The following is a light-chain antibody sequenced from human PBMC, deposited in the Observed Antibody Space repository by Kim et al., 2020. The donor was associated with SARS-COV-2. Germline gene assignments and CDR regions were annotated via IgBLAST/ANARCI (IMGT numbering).Light chain of an antibody. CDR2: EVT. CDR3: CSYARTSYV. J-gene: IGLJ1*01. Sequence: GQSVTIACTGSSSDIGAYENVSWYQQHPGKAPKLMISEVTKRSSGVPDRFSGSKSGNTASLTVCGLQAEDEADYYCCSYARTSYVFGTGTKVTVL. CDR1: SSDIGAYEN. V-gene: IGLV2-8*01.